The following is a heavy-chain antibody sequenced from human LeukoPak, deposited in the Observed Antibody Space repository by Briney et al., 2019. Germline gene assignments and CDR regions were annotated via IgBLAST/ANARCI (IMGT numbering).Heavy chain of an antibody. CDR1: GFTFSSYW. V-gene: IGHV3-7*01. J-gene: IGHJ4*02. CDR3: ARDDGSYYFDY. CDR2: IKQDGSEK. D-gene: IGHD1-26*01. Sequence: GGSLRLSCAASGFTFSSYWMSWVRQAPGKGLEWVVNIKQDGSEKYYVDSVKGRFTISRDNAKNSLYLQMNSLRAEDTAVYYCARDDGSYYFDYWGQGTLVTVSS.